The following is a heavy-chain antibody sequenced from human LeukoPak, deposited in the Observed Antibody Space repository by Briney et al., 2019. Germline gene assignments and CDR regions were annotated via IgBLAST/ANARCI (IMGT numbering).Heavy chain of an antibody. J-gene: IGHJ4*02. CDR1: GFTFSSYA. V-gene: IGHV3-23*01. CDR2: ISGSGGST. Sequence: PGGSLRLSCAASGFTFSSYAMNWVRQAPGKGLEWVSAISGSGGSTYYADSVKGRFTLSRDNSKNTLYLQMNSLRAEDTAVYYCAKASRGDLRYFDWLSDYWGQGTLVTVSS. D-gene: IGHD3-9*01. CDR3: AKASRGDLRYFDWLSDY.